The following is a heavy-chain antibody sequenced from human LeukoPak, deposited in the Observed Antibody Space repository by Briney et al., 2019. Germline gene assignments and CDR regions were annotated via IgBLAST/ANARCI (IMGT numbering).Heavy chain of an antibody. V-gene: IGHV4-61*02. J-gene: IGHJ4*02. Sequence: SETLSLTCTVSGGSISSGSYYWSWIRQPAGKGLEWIGRIYTSGSTNYNPSPKSRVTISVDTSKNQFSLKLSSVTAADTAVYYRARDKGEGFWSGSYDYWGQGTLVTVSS. CDR1: GGSISSGSYY. CDR3: ARDKGEGFWSGSYDY. D-gene: IGHD3-3*01. CDR2: IYTSGST.